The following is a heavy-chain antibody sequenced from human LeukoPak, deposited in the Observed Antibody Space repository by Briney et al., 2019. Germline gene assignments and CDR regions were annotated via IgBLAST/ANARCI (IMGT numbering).Heavy chain of an antibody. D-gene: IGHD3-9*01. CDR2: ISGSGGST. J-gene: IGHJ6*02. CDR3: AKTGPYDILTGYYFVPGSDYYGMDV. Sequence: GGSLRLSCAASGFTFSSYAMSWVRQAPGKGLEWVSAISGSGGSTYYADSVKGRFTISRDNSKNTLYLQMNSLRAEGTAVYYCAKTGPYDILTGYYFVPGSDYYGMDVWGQGTTVTVSS. CDR1: GFTFSSYA. V-gene: IGHV3-23*01.